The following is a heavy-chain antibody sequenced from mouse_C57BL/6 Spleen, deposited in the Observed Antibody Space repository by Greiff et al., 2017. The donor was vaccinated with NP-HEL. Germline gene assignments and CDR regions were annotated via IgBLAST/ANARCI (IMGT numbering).Heavy chain of an antibody. J-gene: IGHJ2*01. V-gene: IGHV5-17*01. CDR1: GFTFSDYG. D-gene: IGHD4-1*01. CDR3: ARDGKLRIYFDY. Sequence: EVKLVESGGGLVKPGGSLKLSCAASGFTFSDYGMHWVRQAPEKGLEWVAYISSGSSTIYYADTVKGRFTISRDNAKNTLFLQMTSLRSEDTAMYYCARDGKLRIYFDYWGQGTTLTVSS. CDR2: ISSGSSTI.